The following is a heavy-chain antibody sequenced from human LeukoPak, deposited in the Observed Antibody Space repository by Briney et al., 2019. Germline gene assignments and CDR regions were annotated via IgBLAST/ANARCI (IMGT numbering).Heavy chain of an antibody. J-gene: IGHJ4*02. CDR3: ASQGSDSWGFDY. V-gene: IGHV1-3*01. Sequence: ASVTVSCKASGYTFTSYAMHWVRQAPGQRLEWMGWINAGNGNTKYSQKFQGRVTIIRDTSASTAYMELSSLRSEDTAVYYCASQGSDSWGFDYWGQGTLVTVSS. D-gene: IGHD3-3*01. CDR2: INAGNGNT. CDR1: GYTFTSYA.